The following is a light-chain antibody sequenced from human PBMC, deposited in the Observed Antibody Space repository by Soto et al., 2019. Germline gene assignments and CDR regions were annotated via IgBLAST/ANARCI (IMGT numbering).Light chain of an antibody. CDR1: QSVRIN. CDR2: GAS. CDR3: HQYDHWPQT. V-gene: IGKV3-15*01. Sequence: EIVMTQSPATLAVSPGERATLSCRASQSVRINVAWYQQKNGQAPRLLVYGASTRAPGIPARFSGSGSGTDFTLTISSLQSEDFAVYYCHQYDHWPQTFGQGTKVDIK. J-gene: IGKJ1*01.